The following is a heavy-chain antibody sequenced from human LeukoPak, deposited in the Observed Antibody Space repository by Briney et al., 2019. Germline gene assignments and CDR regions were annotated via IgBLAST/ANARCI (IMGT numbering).Heavy chain of an antibody. J-gene: IGHJ4*02. Sequence: SESLSLTCTVSGDSISSSTYYWGWIRQPPGKRLEWIGSIYYSGSTYYNPSLKSRVTISVDTSKNQFSLKLRSVSDADTAVYYCARQGDFWSGYPSDYWGQGTLVTVSS. CDR3: ARQGDFWSGYPSDY. V-gene: IGHV4-39*01. D-gene: IGHD3-3*01. CDR2: IYYSGST. CDR1: GDSISSSTYY.